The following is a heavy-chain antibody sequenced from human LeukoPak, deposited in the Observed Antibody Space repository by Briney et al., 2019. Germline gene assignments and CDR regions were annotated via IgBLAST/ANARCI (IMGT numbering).Heavy chain of an antibody. Sequence: PSETLSLTCSVSGGSISSYYWSWIRQPPGKGLEWIGYIYYSGSTNYNPSLKSRVTISVDTSKNQFSLKLSSVTAADTAVYYCARCRLESGSYYYFDYWGQGTLATVSS. CDR1: GGSISSYY. CDR2: IYYSGST. D-gene: IGHD1-26*01. V-gene: IGHV4-59*01. J-gene: IGHJ4*02. CDR3: ARCRLESGSYYYFDY.